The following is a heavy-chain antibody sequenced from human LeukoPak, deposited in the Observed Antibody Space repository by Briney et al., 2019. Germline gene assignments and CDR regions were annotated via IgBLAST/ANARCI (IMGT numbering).Heavy chain of an antibody. CDR1: GGSISSSSYY. CDR2: IYYSGST. Sequence: SETLSLTCTVSGGSISSSSYYWGWIRQPPGKGLEWIGSIYYSGSTYYNLSLKSRVTISVDTSKNQFSLKLSSVTAADTAVYYCARLWGSVVGVVAATRYRDRATVTTRFDYWGQGTLVTVSS. D-gene: IGHD2-15*01. V-gene: IGHV4-39*01. CDR3: ARLWGSVVGVVAATRYRDRATVTTRFDY. J-gene: IGHJ4*02.